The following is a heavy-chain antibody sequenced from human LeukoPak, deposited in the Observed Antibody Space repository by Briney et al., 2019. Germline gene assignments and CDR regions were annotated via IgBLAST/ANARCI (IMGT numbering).Heavy chain of an antibody. D-gene: IGHD3-10*01. CDR1: GFTFSSYA. V-gene: IGHV3-23*01. CDR2: ISGSGGST. Sequence: GGSLRLSCAASGFTFSSYAMSWVRQAPGKGLEWVSTISGSGGSTYYADSVKGRFTISRDNSKNTLYLQMNSLRAEDTAVYYCAKPQVRGVIGDAFDIWGQGTMVTVSS. J-gene: IGHJ3*02. CDR3: AKPQVRGVIGDAFDI.